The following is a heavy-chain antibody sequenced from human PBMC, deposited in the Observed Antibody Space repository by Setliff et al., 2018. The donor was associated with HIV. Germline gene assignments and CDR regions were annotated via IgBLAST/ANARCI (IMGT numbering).Heavy chain of an antibody. CDR1: RGTFTTYA. V-gene: IGHV1-69*10. J-gene: IGHJ3*02. D-gene: IGHD6-13*01. CDR3: ARVLKGYSSSYEAFDI. Sequence: GASVKVSCKTPRGTFTTYAFTWVRQAPGQGLEWMGGIIPILNVAKYPQKFHGRVKITADKSTSTVYMELSSLRSEDTAMYYCARVLKGYSSSYEAFDIWGQGTKVTVSS. CDR2: IIPILNVA.